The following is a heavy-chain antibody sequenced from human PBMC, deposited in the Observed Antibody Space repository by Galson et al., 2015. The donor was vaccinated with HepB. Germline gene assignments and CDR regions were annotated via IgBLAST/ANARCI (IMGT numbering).Heavy chain of an antibody. CDR1: GYTFTSYA. D-gene: IGHD3-3*01. Sequence: SVKVSCKASGYTFTSYAMHWVRQAPGQRLEWMGWISAGNGHTKYSQKFQGRVTITRDTSASTAYMELSSLRSEDTAVYYCARVSGRGFWSGGGYFDYWGQGTLVTVSS. V-gene: IGHV1-3*01. CDR3: ARVSGRGFWSGGGYFDY. J-gene: IGHJ4*02. CDR2: ISAGNGHT.